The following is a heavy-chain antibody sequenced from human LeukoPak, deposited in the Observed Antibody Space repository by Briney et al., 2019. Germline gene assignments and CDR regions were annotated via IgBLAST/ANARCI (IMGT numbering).Heavy chain of an antibody. CDR1: GGSFSGYY. J-gene: IGHJ5*02. CDR3: ARGGYTSSSKRLEYNRFDP. V-gene: IGHV4-34*01. CDR2: INHSGST. D-gene: IGHD6-6*01. Sequence: SETLSLTCAVYGGSFSGYYWSWIRQPPGKGLEWIGEINHSGSTNYNSSLKSRVTMSVDTSKNQFSLKLSSVTAADTAVYYCARGGYTSSSKRLEYNRFDPWGQGTLVTVSS.